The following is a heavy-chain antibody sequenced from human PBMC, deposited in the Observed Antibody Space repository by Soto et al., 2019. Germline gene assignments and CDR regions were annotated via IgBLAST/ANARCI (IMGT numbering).Heavy chain of an antibody. J-gene: IGHJ5*02. CDR2: IIPIFGTA. V-gene: IGHV1-69*06. D-gene: IGHD2-2*01. CDR3: ARDGGCSSTSCRNWFDP. Sequence: ASVKVSCKASGGTFSSYAISWVRQAPGQGLEWMGGIIPIFGTANYAQKFQGRVTITADKSTSTAYMELSSLRSEDTAVYYCARDGGCSSTSCRNWFDPFGQGTLVTGSS. CDR1: GGTFSSYA.